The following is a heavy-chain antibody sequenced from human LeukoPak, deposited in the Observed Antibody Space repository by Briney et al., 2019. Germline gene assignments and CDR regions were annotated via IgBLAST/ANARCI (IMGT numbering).Heavy chain of an antibody. D-gene: IGHD3-16*01. CDR3: TRPGDLGTYGFDY. CDR2: IRTKPNNYAT. Sequence: GGSLRLSCTASGFVFSAAAIHWVRRASGKGLEWVGRIRTKPNNYATAYPASVKGRFTISRDDSKNTAYLQMNSLKIEDTAVYYCTRPGDLGTYGFDYWGQGTLVTVS. V-gene: IGHV3-73*01. J-gene: IGHJ4*02. CDR1: GFVFSAAA.